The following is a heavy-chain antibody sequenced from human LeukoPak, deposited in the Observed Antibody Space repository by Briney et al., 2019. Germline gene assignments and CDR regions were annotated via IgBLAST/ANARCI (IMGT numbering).Heavy chain of an antibody. D-gene: IGHD3-22*01. J-gene: IGHJ4*02. V-gene: IGHV4-39*01. Sequence: SETLSLTCTVSGGSISSSSYYWGWIRQPPGKGLEWIGSIYYSGSTYYNPSLKSRVTISVDTSKNQFSLKLSSVTAADTAVYYCARAGRGPYYYDSSGYSRARLDYWGQGTLVTVSS. CDR3: ARAGRGPYYYDSSGYSRARLDY. CDR2: IYYSGST. CDR1: GGSISSSSYY.